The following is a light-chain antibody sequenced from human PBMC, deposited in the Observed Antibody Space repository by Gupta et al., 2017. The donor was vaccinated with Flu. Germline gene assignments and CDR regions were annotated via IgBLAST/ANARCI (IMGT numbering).Light chain of an antibody. J-gene: IGKJ4*01. CDR1: QGIGND. CDR3: LQDYTYPLT. Sequence: DRVTITCRTRQGIGNDLGWYQQMAWKAPKLLMYAASSLQSGVPSMFSGSGSGTDFTLTISSLQPEDIATYYCLQDYTYPLTFGGGTKVEIK. CDR2: AAS. V-gene: IGKV1-6*01.